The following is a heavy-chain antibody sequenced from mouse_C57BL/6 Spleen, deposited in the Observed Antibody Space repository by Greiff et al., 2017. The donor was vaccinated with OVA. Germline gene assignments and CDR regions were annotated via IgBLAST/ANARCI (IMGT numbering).Heavy chain of an antibody. CDR1: GFTFSSYT. Sequence: EVKLMESGGGLVKPGGSLKLSCAASGFTFSSYTMSWVRQTPEKRLEWVATISGGGGNTYYPDSVKGRFTISRDNAKNTLYLQMSSLRSEDTALYYCARHEGAYYSTLYAMDYWGQGTSVTVSS. CDR3: ARHEGAYYSTLYAMDY. CDR2: ISGGGGNT. D-gene: IGHD2-5*01. V-gene: IGHV5-9*01. J-gene: IGHJ4*01.